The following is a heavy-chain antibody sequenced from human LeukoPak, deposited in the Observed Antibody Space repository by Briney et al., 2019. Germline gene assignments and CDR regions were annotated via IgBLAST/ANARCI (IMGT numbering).Heavy chain of an antibody. CDR3: ARRRRYYDFWSGYPRAYYYYYMDV. Sequence: TSETLSLTCTVSGGSISSSSYYWGWIRQPPGKGLEWIGEINHSGSTNYNPSLKSRVTISVDTSKNQFSLKLSSVTAADTAVYYCARRRRYYDFWSGYPRAYYYYYMDVWGKGTTVTVSS. CDR1: GGSISSSSYY. V-gene: IGHV4-39*07. J-gene: IGHJ6*03. CDR2: INHSGST. D-gene: IGHD3-3*01.